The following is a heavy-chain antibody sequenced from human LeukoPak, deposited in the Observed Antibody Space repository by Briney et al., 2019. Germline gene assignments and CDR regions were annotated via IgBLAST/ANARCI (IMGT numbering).Heavy chain of an antibody. V-gene: IGHV3-74*01. CDR1: GFTFSSYW. CDR2: INNDGSST. Sequence: GGSLRLSCAASGFTFSSYWMHWVRQAPGKGLVWVSRINNDGSSTSYADSVKGRFTISRDNAQKMLYLQMNSLRDEDTAVYYCVRGPYESSGYAPRYNWFDPWGQGTLVTVSS. J-gene: IGHJ5*02. D-gene: IGHD3-22*01. CDR3: VRGPYESSGYAPRYNWFDP.